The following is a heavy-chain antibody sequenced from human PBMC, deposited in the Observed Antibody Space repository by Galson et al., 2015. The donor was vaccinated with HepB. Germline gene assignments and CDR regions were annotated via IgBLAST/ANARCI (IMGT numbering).Heavy chain of an antibody. V-gene: IGHV3-11*06. D-gene: IGHD4-17*01. J-gene: IGHJ4*02. CDR2: ISSSTIYT. Sequence: SLRLSCAASGFTFSDYYMSWIRQAPGKGLEWLSYISSSTIYTNYVDSVKGRFTISRDNVKNSMYLQMNRLRAEDTAVYYCARVADSDYGDHSHFDSWGQGTLVTVSS. CDR1: GFTFSDYY. CDR3: ARVADSDYGDHSHFDS.